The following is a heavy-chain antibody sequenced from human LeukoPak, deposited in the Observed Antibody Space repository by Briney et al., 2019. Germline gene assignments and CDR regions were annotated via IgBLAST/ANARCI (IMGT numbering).Heavy chain of an antibody. CDR2: IWYDGSNK. J-gene: IGHJ4*02. Sequence: GGSLRLSCAASGFTFSSYGMHWVCQAPGKGLEWVAVIWYDGSNKYYADSVKGRFTISRDNSKNTLYLQMNSLRAEDTAVYYCARDLPAAAGTLDYWGQGTLVTVSS. CDR1: GFTFSSYG. D-gene: IGHD6-13*01. CDR3: ARDLPAAAGTLDY. V-gene: IGHV3-33*01.